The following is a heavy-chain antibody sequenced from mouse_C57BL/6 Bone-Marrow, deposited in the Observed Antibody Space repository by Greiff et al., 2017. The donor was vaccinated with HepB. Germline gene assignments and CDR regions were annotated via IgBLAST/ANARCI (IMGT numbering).Heavy chain of an antibody. CDR2: IDPETGGT. CDR1: GYTFTDYE. Sequence: QVQLQQSGAELVRPGASVTLSCKASGYTFTDYEMHWVKQTPVHGLEWIGAIDPETGGTAYNQKFKGKAILTADKSSSTAYMELRSLTSEDSAVYYCTRRDTTNYAMDYWGQGTSDTVSS. D-gene: IGHD1-1*01. CDR3: TRRDTTNYAMDY. V-gene: IGHV1-15*01. J-gene: IGHJ4*01.